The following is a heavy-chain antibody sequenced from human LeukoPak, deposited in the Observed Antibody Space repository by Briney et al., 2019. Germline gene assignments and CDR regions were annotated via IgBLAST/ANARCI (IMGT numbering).Heavy chain of an antibody. V-gene: IGHV4-39*01. CDR1: GGSISGSSNF. Sequence: SETLSLTCTVSGGSISGSSNFWGWIRQPPGKGLEWIGSISYSGSTYYNPSLKSRVTISVDTSKNQFSLKLSSVTAADTAVYYCASYRKNYYGSGSYHDYWGQGTLVTVSS. D-gene: IGHD3-10*01. J-gene: IGHJ4*02. CDR2: ISYSGST. CDR3: ASYRKNYYGSGSYHDY.